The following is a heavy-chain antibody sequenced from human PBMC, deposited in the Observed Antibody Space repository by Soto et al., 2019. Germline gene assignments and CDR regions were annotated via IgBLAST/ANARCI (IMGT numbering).Heavy chain of an antibody. V-gene: IGHV3-9*01. Sequence: PGGSLRLSSAASGFTFDDYAMHWVRQAPGKGLEWVSGISWNSGSIGYADSVKGRFTISRDNAKNSLYLQMNSLRAEDTALYYCAKARIPITPRDAFDIWGQGTMVTVSS. D-gene: IGHD5-12*01. CDR3: AKARIPITPRDAFDI. CDR2: ISWNSGSI. J-gene: IGHJ3*02. CDR1: GFTFDDYA.